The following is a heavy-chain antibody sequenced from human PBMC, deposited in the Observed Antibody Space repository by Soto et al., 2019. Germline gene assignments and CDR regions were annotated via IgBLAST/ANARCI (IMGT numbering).Heavy chain of an antibody. CDR3: ARNLGSSKPYYFDS. D-gene: IGHD1-26*01. Sequence: QVQLQESGPGLVKPSQTLSLTCTVSGASVSSAGIYWSWIRQHPEKGLEWIGYVFYTGITYYTPSLKSRVTISVDTSTNQFYLNLDSVTAADTAVYYCARNLGSSKPYYFDSWGQGTLVTVSS. CDR2: VFYTGIT. CDR1: GASVSSAGIY. V-gene: IGHV4-31*03. J-gene: IGHJ4*02.